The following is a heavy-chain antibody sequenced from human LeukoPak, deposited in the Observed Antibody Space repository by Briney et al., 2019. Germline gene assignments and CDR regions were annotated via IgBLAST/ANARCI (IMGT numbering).Heavy chain of an antibody. CDR3: AKEKWELAPYNWFDP. D-gene: IGHD1-26*01. CDR2: ISGSGGST. CDR1: GFTFSRYA. V-gene: IGHV3-23*01. J-gene: IGHJ5*02. Sequence: GGSLSLSCAASGFTFSRYAMSWVRQAPGKGLEWVSAISGSGGSTYYADSVKGRFTISRDDSKNTLYLQMNSLRAEDTAVYYCAKEKWELAPYNWFDPWGQGTLVTVSS.